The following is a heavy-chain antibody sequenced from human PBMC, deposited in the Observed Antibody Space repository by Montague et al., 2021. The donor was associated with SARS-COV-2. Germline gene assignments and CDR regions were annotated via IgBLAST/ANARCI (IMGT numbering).Heavy chain of an antibody. V-gene: IGHV4-38-2*02. Sequence: SETLSLTCSVSGFSISSGYYWGWIRQTPGKGLEWIGSRYQNGATYYSPSLKRPVTILLDTSKNQFSLSLTSVTAADTAVYYCAGSGVGIFDFSYFDSWGQGSLVIVSS. CDR1: GFSISSGYY. CDR3: AGSGVGIFDFSYFDS. D-gene: IGHD3-3*01. J-gene: IGHJ4*02. CDR2: RYQNGAT.